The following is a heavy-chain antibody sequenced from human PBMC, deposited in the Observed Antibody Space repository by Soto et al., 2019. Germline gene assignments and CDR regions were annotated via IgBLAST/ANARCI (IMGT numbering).Heavy chain of an antibody. J-gene: IGHJ6*02. V-gene: IGHV4-34*01. CDR2: INHSGST. CDR3: ARGEYSYGYTYYYYGMDV. Sequence: SETLSLTCAVYGGSFSGYYWSWIRQPPGKGLEWIGEINHSGSTNYNPSLKSRVTISVDTSKNQFSLKLSSVTAADTAVYYCARGEYSYGYTYYYYGMDVWGQGTTVTVSS. D-gene: IGHD5-18*01. CDR1: GGSFSGYY.